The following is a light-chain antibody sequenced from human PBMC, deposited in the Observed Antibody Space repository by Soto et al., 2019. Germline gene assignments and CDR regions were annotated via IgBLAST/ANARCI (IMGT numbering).Light chain of an antibody. CDR3: QQSYSTPPT. J-gene: IGKJ4*01. V-gene: IGKV1-39*01. CDR2: ATS. Sequence: DIQMTQSPSSLSASVGDRVTITCRASQSISTYLIWYQQKPGKAPKLLIYATSSLQSGVPSRFSGSGSGTDFTLTISSLQPEDFATYYCQQSYSTPPTFGGGTKVDIK. CDR1: QSISTY.